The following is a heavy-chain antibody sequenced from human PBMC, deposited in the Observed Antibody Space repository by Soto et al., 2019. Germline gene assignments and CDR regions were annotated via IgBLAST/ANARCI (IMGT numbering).Heavy chain of an antibody. CDR3: AIPPNYPGGMDV. V-gene: IGHV4-34*01. J-gene: IGHJ6*02. CDR1: GGSFSGYY. Sequence: QVQLQQWGAGLLKPSETLSLTCAVHGGSFSGYYWSWIRQPPGKGLEWIGAINHSGSTNYNPSLKSRVTISVDTSKNQFSLKLRSVTAADTAVYYCAIPPNYPGGMDVWGQGTTVTVSS. CDR2: INHSGST. D-gene: IGHD3-10*01.